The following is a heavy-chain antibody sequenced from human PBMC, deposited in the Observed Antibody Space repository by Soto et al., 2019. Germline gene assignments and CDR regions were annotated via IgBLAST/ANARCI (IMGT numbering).Heavy chain of an antibody. D-gene: IGHD2-15*01. CDR3: ARHAYCSGGSCSASYYYGMDV. J-gene: IGHJ6*02. Sequence: PGESLTISCKGSGYSFTSYWIAWVRQMPGKGLEWMGIIYPGDSDTRYSPSFQGQVIFSADKSNSTAYLQWRSLKAPDTAMYYCARHAYCSGGSCSASYYYGMDVWGQGTTGTV. V-gene: IGHV5-51*01. CDR1: GYSFTSYW. CDR2: IYPGDSDT.